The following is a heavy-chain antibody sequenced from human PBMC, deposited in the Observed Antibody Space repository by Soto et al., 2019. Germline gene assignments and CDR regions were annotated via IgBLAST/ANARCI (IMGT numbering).Heavy chain of an antibody. V-gene: IGHV4-4*02. J-gene: IGHJ4*02. CDR1: GGSISSGNW. CDR3: ARDFHDSSLDY. D-gene: IGHD3-22*01. Sequence: SETLSLTCAVSGGSISSGNWWTWVRQPPGKGLEWIGEIYLSGSTNYNPSLKSRVIMSVDKSRNQFSLKLTSVTAADTAVYYCARDFHDSSLDYWGQGILVTVSS. CDR2: IYLSGST.